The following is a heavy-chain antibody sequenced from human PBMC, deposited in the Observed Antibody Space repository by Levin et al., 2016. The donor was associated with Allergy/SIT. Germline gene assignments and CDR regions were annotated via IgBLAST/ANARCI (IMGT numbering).Heavy chain of an antibody. D-gene: IGHD2-15*01. J-gene: IGHJ4*02. V-gene: IGHV4-4*02. CDR2: IYHSGST. CDR3: ARLSGGVGSNFDY. Sequence: WIRQPPGKGLEWIGEIYHSGSTNYNPSLKSRVTISVDKSKNRFSLKLSSVTAADTAVYYCARLSGGVGSNFDYWGQGTLVTVSS.